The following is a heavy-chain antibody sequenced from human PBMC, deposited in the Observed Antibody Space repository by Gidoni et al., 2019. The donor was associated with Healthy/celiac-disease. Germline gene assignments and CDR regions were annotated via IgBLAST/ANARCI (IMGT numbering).Heavy chain of an antibody. V-gene: IGHV4-39*07. CDR2: IYYSGST. CDR3: ASLDYNWNRGWFDP. Sequence: QLQLQESGPGLVKPSETLSLTCTVSGGSISSSSYYWGWIRQPPGKGLEWIGSIYYSGSTYYNPSLKRRVTISVDTSKNQFSLRLSSVTAADTAVYYCASLDYNWNRGWFDPWGQGTLVTVSS. D-gene: IGHD1-20*01. J-gene: IGHJ5*02. CDR1: GGSISSSSYY.